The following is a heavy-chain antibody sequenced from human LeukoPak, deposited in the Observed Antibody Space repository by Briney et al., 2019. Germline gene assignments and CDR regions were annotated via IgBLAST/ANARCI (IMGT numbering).Heavy chain of an antibody. CDR3: ARATGYSSSWPLDY. V-gene: IGHV3-48*04. CDR2: ISSSSSTI. CDR1: GLTFSSYS. D-gene: IGHD6-13*01. J-gene: IGHJ4*02. Sequence: GGSLRLSCAASGLTFSSYSMNWVRQAPGKGLEWVSYISSSSSTIYYADSVKGRFTISRDNAKNSLSLQMNSLIAEDTAVYYCARATGYSSSWPLDYWGQGTLVTVSS.